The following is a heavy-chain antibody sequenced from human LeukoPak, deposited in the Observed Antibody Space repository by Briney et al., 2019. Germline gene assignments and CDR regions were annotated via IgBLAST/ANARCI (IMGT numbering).Heavy chain of an antibody. V-gene: IGHV3-23*03. D-gene: IGHD3-22*01. CDR3: ARGLFLSDYLDAFDL. CDR2: IYSDGRT. J-gene: IGHJ3*01. CDR1: GFTFSSYA. Sequence: GGSLRLSCAASGFTFSSYAMSWVRQAPGKGLEWVSLIYSDGRTYYADSVRGRCTISRDNSKKTLYLQMNSLRVEDTAVYYCARGLFLSDYLDAFDLWGQGTVVTVSS.